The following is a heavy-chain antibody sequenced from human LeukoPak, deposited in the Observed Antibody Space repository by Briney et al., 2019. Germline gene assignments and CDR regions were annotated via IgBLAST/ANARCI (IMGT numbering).Heavy chain of an antibody. Sequence: SETLSLTCAVSGYSISSGYYWGWIRQPPGKGLEGIGSIYHSGSTYYNPSLKSRVTISVDTSENQSSLKLSSVTAADTALYYCARVHSAGYYYYLDVWGKGTTVTVSS. CDR2: IYHSGST. CDR3: ARVHSAGYYYYLDV. V-gene: IGHV4-38-2*01. CDR1: GYSISSGYY. J-gene: IGHJ6*03. D-gene: IGHD2-15*01.